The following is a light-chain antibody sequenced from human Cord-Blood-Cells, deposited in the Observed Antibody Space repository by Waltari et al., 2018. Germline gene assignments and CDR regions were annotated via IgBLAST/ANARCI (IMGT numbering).Light chain of an antibody. CDR2: RKK. J-gene: IGLJ2*01. V-gene: IGLV1-47*01. Sequence: SVLTQPPSASGTHGHTVTVSCSGSRSNFGSNYANWYQQLPGTAPKHLIYRKKQRPSGVPVRFSGSKSGTSASLAISGLRSEDAADYYCAAWDDSLSGWVFGGGTKLTVL. CDR3: AAWDDSLSGWV. CDR1: RSNFGSNY.